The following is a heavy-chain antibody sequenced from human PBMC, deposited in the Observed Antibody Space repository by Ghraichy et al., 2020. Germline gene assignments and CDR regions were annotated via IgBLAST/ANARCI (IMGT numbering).Heavy chain of an antibody. CDR2: MNHDGSEK. V-gene: IGHV3-7*01. Sequence: GGSLRLSCTASGFICSDYWLIWVLQAPVKGLEWVANMNHDGSEKYYVNPVKGRFTISRDNAKNSLYLQMNSLRVEDTAVYYCARDRHIVVDGRRGDRWGPVTLVTVPS. CDR3: ARDRHIVVDGRRGDR. J-gene: IGHJ4*02. CDR1: GFICSDYW. D-gene: IGHD5-12*01.